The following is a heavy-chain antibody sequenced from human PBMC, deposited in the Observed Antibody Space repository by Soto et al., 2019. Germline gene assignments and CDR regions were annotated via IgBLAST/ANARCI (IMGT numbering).Heavy chain of an antibody. V-gene: IGHV2-26*01. Sequence: QVTLKESGPVLVKPTETLTLTCTVSGFSLSNGGMGVRWIRQPPGKALECLAHLFSNDERRFSTSLKNTPTITKNTFNSQGVLIMTIMHPVDTATYYCAQTEDGGRSRTPAGWFDAWGQGTLVTVSS. CDR2: LFSNDER. J-gene: IGHJ5*02. CDR3: AQTEDGGRSRTPAGWFDA. CDR1: GFSLSNGGMG. D-gene: IGHD2-15*01.